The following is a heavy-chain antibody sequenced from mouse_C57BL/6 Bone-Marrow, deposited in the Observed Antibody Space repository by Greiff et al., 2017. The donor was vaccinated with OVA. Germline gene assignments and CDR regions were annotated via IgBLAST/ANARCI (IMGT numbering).Heavy chain of an antibody. V-gene: IGHV1-85*01. D-gene: IGHD1-1*01. J-gene: IGHJ1*03. CDR2: IYPRDGST. CDR3: ARSPFPHYYGSSCFYWYFDV. CDR1: GYTFTSYD. Sequence: QVQLQQSGPELVKPGASVKLSCKASGYTFTSYDINWVKQRPGQGLEWIGWIYPRDGSTKYNEKFKGKATLTVDTSSSTAYMELHSLTYEDSAVYFCARSPFPHYYGSSCFYWYFDVWGTGTTVTVSS.